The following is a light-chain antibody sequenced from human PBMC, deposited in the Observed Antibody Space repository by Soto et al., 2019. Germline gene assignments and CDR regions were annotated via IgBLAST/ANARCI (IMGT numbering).Light chain of an antibody. CDR3: QQYCSSRHT. CDR1: QSVTSSY. V-gene: IGKV3-20*01. Sequence: ENLLAQSPGTLSLSPGERATLSCRASQSVTSSYLAWYQQKPGQAPRLLIYSASSMTTGVPDRFSGSGSATDFTLTISRVEPEDFAVYYCQQYCSSRHTSGQGTKADIK. J-gene: IGKJ2*01. CDR2: SAS.